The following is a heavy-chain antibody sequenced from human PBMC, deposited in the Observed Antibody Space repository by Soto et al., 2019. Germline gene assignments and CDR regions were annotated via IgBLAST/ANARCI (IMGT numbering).Heavy chain of an antibody. CDR1: GESISSSSYY. V-gene: IGHV4-39*01. D-gene: IGHD2-21*02. CDR3: ARQRTTVVTQAYFDH. CDR2: IYYSGRI. J-gene: IGHJ4*02. Sequence: PSETLSLTCIVSGESISSSSYYWGWIRQPPGKGLEWIGSIYYSGRIYYNPSFKSRVTISIDTSKNQFSLKLSSVTATDTAVYYCARQRTTVVTQAYFDHWGQGALVTVSS.